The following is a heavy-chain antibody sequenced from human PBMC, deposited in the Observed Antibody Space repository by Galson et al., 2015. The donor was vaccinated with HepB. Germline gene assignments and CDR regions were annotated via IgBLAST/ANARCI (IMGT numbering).Heavy chain of an antibody. J-gene: IGHJ4*02. D-gene: IGHD4-17*01. Sequence: SLRLSCAASGFTFSSYWMHWVRQAPGKGLVWVSRINSDGSSTSYADSVKGRFTISRDNAKNTLYLQMNSLRAEDTAVYYCAGIRDYGDYATGFDYWGQGTLVTVSS. CDR3: AGIRDYGDYATGFDY. V-gene: IGHV3-74*01. CDR1: GFTFSSYW. CDR2: INSDGSST.